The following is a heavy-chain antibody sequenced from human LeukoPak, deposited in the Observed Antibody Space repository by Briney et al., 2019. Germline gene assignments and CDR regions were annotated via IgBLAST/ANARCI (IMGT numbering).Heavy chain of an antibody. J-gene: IGHJ4*02. D-gene: IGHD5-18*01. CDR1: GFTFDDYG. CDR3: ARDTGYSYGPTFDY. CDR2: INWNGGST. Sequence: PGGSPRLSCAASGFTFDDYGMSWVRQAPGKGLEWVSGINWNGGSTGYADSVKGRFTISRYNAKNSLYLQMNSLRAEDTALYYCARDTGYSYGPTFDYWGQGTLVTVSS. V-gene: IGHV3-20*04.